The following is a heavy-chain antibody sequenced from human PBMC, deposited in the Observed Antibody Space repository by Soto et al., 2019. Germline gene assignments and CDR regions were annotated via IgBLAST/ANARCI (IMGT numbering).Heavy chain of an antibody. V-gene: IGHV2-26*01. Sequence: QVTLKESGPVLVKPTETLTLTCTVSGFSLSDPRMGVTWIRQPPGKALEWLAHIFWDDEKSYSTSLKNRLFISKATSKSQVVLTVTRVDPVDTATYYCARTTEMTRGFDAFDLWGQGTMVTVSS. CDR3: ARTTEMTRGFDAFDL. J-gene: IGHJ3*01. D-gene: IGHD4-17*01. CDR1: GFSLSDPRMG. CDR2: IFWDDEK.